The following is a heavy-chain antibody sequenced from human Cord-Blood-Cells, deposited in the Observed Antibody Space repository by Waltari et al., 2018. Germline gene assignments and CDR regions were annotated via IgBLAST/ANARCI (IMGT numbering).Heavy chain of an antibody. D-gene: IGHD2-21*01. V-gene: IGHV1-69*08. CDR2: IIPILGIA. CDR1: GGTFSSYT. J-gene: IGHJ4*02. CDR3: ARDEGGYCGGDCYSR. Sequence: QVQLVQSGAEVKKPGSSVKVSCKASGGTFSSYTISWVRQAPGQGLEWMGRIIPILGIANYAQKFQGRVTMTADKSTSTAYMELSSLRSEDTAVYYCARDEGGYCGGDCYSRWGQGTLVTVSS.